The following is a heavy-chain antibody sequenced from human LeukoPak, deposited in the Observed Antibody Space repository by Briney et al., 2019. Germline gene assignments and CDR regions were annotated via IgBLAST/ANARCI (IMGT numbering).Heavy chain of an antibody. CDR2: IYYTGNT. Sequence: SETLSLTCTVSGGSISNYYWSWIRQPPGKGLEWIGYIYYTGNTDYNPSLKSRVTISVDTSKNQFSLKLSSVTAADTAVYYCARQGGYCSGGTCYPNWFDPWGQGTLVTASS. CDR3: ARQGGYCSGGTCYPNWFDP. CDR1: GGSISNYY. J-gene: IGHJ5*02. V-gene: IGHV4-59*08. D-gene: IGHD2-15*01.